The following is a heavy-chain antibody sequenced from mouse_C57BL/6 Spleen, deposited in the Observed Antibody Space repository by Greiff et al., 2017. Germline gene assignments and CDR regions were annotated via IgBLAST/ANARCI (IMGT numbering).Heavy chain of an antibody. CDR3: ARGGIGNYEGGDAMDY. D-gene: IGHD2-1*01. Sequence: QVHVKQPGAELVKPGASVKMSCKASGYTFTSYWITWVKQRPGQGLEWIGDIYPGSGSTNYNEKFKSKATLTVDTSSSTAYMQLSSLTSEDSAVYYCARGGIGNYEGGDAMDYWGQGTSVTVSS. J-gene: IGHJ4*01. CDR1: GYTFTSYW. V-gene: IGHV1-55*01. CDR2: IYPGSGST.